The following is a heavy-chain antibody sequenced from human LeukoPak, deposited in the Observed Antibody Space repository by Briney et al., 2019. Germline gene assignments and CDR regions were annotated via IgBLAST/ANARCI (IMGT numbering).Heavy chain of an antibody. J-gene: IGHJ4*02. CDR1: GFNLRSYN. Sequence: GSLSLFCAASGFNLRSYNLNWVRQAPGKRLEWLSSITSSGSHMYYADSVKGRFTISRDNAKSTLYLQMNSLSAEDTAVYYCATFMTTVTIPDYWGQGTLVTVSS. D-gene: IGHD4-17*01. V-gene: IGHV3-21*06. CDR2: ITSSGSHM. CDR3: ATFMTTVTIPDY.